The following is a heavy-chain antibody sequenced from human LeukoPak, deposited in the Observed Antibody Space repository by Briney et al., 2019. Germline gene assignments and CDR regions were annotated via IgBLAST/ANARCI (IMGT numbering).Heavy chain of an antibody. Sequence: ASVKVSCKASGYTFTSYYMHWVRQAPGQGLEWMGIINPSGGSTSYAQKFQGRVTMTRDTSISTAYMELSRLRSDDTAVYYCARVRFGELLYFEYWGQGTLVTVSS. V-gene: IGHV1-46*01. CDR3: ARVRFGELLYFEY. CDR2: INPSGGST. D-gene: IGHD3-10*01. CDR1: GYTFTSYY. J-gene: IGHJ4*02.